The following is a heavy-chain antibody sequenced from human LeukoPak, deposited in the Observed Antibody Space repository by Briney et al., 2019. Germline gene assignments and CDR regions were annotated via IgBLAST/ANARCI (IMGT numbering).Heavy chain of an antibody. Sequence: PSETLSLTCTVSGGSISSYYWSWIRQPPGKGLEWIGYIYYIGSTNYNPSLKSRVTISVDTSKNQFSLKLSSVTAADTAVYYCAVAEYCSSTSCYKGAWFDPWGQGTLVTVSS. J-gene: IGHJ5*02. CDR1: GGSISSYY. CDR3: AVAEYCSSTSCYKGAWFDP. D-gene: IGHD2-2*02. V-gene: IGHV4-59*01. CDR2: IYYIGST.